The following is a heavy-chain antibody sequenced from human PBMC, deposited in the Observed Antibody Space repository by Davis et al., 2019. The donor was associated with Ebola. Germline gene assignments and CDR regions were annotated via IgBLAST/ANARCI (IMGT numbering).Heavy chain of an antibody. J-gene: IGHJ2*01. V-gene: IGHV4-59*08. CDR1: GGSISYYY. Sequence: SETLSLTCTVSGGSISYYYWSWIRQPPGKGLEWIGYIYYTGSTNYNPSLKSRVTISVDTSKNQFSLKLSSVTAADTAVYYCARLTIEATTLWLPAKFDLWGRGTRVTVSS. CDR2: IYYTGST. D-gene: IGHD1-14*01. CDR3: ARLTIEATTLWLPAKFDL.